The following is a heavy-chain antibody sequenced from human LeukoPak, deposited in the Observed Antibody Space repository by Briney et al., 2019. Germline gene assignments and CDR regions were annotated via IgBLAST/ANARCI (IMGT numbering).Heavy chain of an antibody. CDR3: ARASSGTNFYYYMDV. Sequence: ASVKVSCKASGYTFTGYYMHWVRQAPGQGLEWMGWINPNSGGTNYAQKFQGRVTMTRDTSISTAYMELSRLRSDDTAVYYCARASSGTNFYYYMDVWGKGTTVTISS. V-gene: IGHV1-2*02. J-gene: IGHJ6*03. D-gene: IGHD6-19*01. CDR1: GYTFTGYY. CDR2: INPNSGGT.